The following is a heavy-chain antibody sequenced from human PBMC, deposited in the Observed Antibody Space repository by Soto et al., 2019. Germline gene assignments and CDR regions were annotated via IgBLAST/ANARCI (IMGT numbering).Heavy chain of an antibody. V-gene: IGHV4-34*01. D-gene: IGHD1-7*01. CDR2: INHSGST. Sequence: SETVSLTCAVYGGSFSGYYWSWIRQPPGKGLEWIGEINHSGSTNYNPSLKSRVTISVDTSKNQFSLKLSSVTAADTAVYYCAWGRELTYWGQGTLVTVSS. J-gene: IGHJ4*02. CDR1: GGSFSGYY. CDR3: AWGRELTY.